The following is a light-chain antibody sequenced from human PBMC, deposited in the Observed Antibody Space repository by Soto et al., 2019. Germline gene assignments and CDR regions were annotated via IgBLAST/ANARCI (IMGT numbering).Light chain of an antibody. J-gene: IGKJ4*01. CDR2: DAS. V-gene: IGKV3-20*01. Sequence: EIVLTKSPDTLSLSPGERATLSCRASQSVRNNYLAWYQQKPGQAPRFLIYDASSRATGIPDRFSGSGSGTDFTLTINRLEAEDFAVYYCQQYGSTPLTFGGGTKVDIK. CDR3: QQYGSTPLT. CDR1: QSVRNNY.